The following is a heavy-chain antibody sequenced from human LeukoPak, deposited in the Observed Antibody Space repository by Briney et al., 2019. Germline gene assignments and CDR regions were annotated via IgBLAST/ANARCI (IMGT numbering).Heavy chain of an antibody. CDR2: IRSKAFGGTT. Sequence: GRSLRPSCTVSGFTFSDDAMSWVRQAPGKGLEWVGFIRSKAFGGTTQYAASVKGRFTISRDDSKSIAYLQMNSLKTEDTAVYYCANYDILTGYPGGYWGQGTLVTVSS. J-gene: IGHJ4*02. CDR3: ANYDILTGYPGGY. V-gene: IGHV3-49*04. CDR1: GFTFSDDA. D-gene: IGHD3-9*01.